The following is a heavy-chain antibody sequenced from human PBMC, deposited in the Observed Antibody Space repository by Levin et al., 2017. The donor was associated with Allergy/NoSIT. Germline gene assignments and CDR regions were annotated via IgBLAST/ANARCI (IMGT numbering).Heavy chain of an antibody. D-gene: IGHD6-13*01. CDR1: GGSFSGYY. CDR3: ARGARYSSSWYGTVNWFDP. J-gene: IGHJ5*02. V-gene: IGHV4-34*01. Sequence: PGGSLRLSCAVYGGSFSGYYWSWIRQPPGKGLEWIGEINHSGSTNYNPSLKSRVTISVDTSKNQFSLKLSSVTAADTAVYYCARGARYSSSWYGTVNWFDPWGQGTLVTVSS. CDR2: INHSGST.